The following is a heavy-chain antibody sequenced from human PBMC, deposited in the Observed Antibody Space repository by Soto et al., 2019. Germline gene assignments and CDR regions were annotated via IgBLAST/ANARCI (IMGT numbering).Heavy chain of an antibody. D-gene: IGHD2-2*01. CDR2: IHSDGAK. J-gene: IGHJ5*02. CDR3: ARSISLPASADNWFEP. CDR1: GFSLSNAGSG. Sequence: SGPTLVNPTATLTLTCTVSGFSLSNAGSGVSWIRQPPGKALEWLAHIHSDGAKTYSSSLQSRLTISRDYSRRQVVLTLTKLDPMDTATYYCARSISLPASADNWFEPGGQGTPVTVSS. V-gene: IGHV2-26*01.